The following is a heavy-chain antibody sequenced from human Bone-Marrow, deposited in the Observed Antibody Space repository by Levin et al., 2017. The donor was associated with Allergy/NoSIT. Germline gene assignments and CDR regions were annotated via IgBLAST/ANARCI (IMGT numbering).Heavy chain of an antibody. V-gene: IGHV4-39*07. J-gene: IGHJ5*02. CDR2: IYYSGST. D-gene: IGHD3-16*02. CDR3: ASYVWGSDRLYNWFDP. CDR1: GGSISSSSYY. Sequence: SETLSLTCTVSGGSISSSSYYWGWIRQPPGKGLEWIGSIYYSGSTYYNPSLKSRVTISVDTSKNQFSLKLSSVTAADTAVYYCASYVWGSDRLYNWFDPWGQGTLVTVSS.